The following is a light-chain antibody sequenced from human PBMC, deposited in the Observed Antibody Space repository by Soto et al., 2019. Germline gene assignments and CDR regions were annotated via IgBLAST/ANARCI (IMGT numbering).Light chain of an antibody. V-gene: IGLV2-14*01. Sequence: QSALTQPASVSGSPGQSTTISCTGTSSDVGGYNYVSWYQQHPGEAPKLIIYDVSNRPSGVSNRFSGSKSGNTASLTISGLQAEDEADYYCSSFISSHTYVFGTGTKLTVL. CDR3: SSFISSHTYV. CDR2: DVS. CDR1: SSDVGGYNY. J-gene: IGLJ1*01.